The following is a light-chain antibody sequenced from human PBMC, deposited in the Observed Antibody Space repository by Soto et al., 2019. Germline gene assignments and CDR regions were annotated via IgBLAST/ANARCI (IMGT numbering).Light chain of an antibody. CDR2: AAS. CDR1: QGIRND. CDR3: QHYKFFPWT. J-gene: IGKJ1*01. Sequence: AIQMTQSPSSLSASVGDRVTITCRASQGIRNDLVWYQQKPGKAPKLLIYAASSLQRGVPSRFSGSGSGTEFTLTISGLQPDDFATYYCQHYKFFPWTFGQGTKVDIK. V-gene: IGKV1-6*01.